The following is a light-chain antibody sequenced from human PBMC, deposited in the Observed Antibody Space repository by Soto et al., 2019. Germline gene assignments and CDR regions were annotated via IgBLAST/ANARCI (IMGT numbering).Light chain of an antibody. V-gene: IGKV1-39*01. CDR1: QNISSY. CDR3: QQSYSIPRT. J-gene: IGKJ1*01. Sequence: DIQMTQSPSSLSASVGDRVTITCRASQNISSYLNWYQQKPGKAPKLLVYATSSVEGGVPSRFSGSGSGPEFTLTISSLQPEDFVTYYCQQSYSIPRTFGQGTNVEIK. CDR2: ATS.